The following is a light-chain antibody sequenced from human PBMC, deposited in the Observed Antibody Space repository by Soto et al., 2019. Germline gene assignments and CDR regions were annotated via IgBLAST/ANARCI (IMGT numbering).Light chain of an antibody. CDR3: QQRHMWPIT. J-gene: IGKJ5*01. Sequence: EILMTQAPATLSVSPGQRPTLSCRASQSVSSNLAWYQQKPGQALRVLIYAAYTRATGIPDRFSGSGSGTDFTLTISSLEPEDSAVYYCQQRHMWPITFGQGTRLEI. V-gene: IGKV3-15*01. CDR1: QSVSSN. CDR2: AAY.